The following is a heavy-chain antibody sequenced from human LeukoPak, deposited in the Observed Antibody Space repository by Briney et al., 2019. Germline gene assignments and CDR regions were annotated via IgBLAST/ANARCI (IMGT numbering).Heavy chain of an antibody. CDR2: IYYSGST. J-gene: IGHJ6*03. V-gene: IGHV4-59*01. D-gene: IGHD6-13*01. Sequence: SETLSLTCTVSGGSISSYYWSWIRQPPGKGLEWIGYIYYSGSTNYNPSLKSRVTISVDTSKNQFSLKLSSVTAADTAVYYCARAGSSWYRSYYYYMDVWGKGTTVTVSS. CDR1: GGSISSYY. CDR3: ARAGSSWYRSYYYYMDV.